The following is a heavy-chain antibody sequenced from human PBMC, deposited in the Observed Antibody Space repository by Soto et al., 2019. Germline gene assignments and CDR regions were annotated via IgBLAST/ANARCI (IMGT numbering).Heavy chain of an antibody. Sequence: QVQLVQSGAEVKKPGASVKVSCKASGYTFTSYAISWVRQAPGQGLEWMGWISAYNGNTNYAQNLQGRVTMTTDTSPSTASMELRSLRSDDTAVYYCAGPRYNSGWYDAFEIWGQGTMVTVSS. CDR2: ISAYNGNT. V-gene: IGHV1-18*01. CDR1: GYTFTSYA. D-gene: IGHD6-19*01. J-gene: IGHJ3*02. CDR3: AGPRYNSGWYDAFEI.